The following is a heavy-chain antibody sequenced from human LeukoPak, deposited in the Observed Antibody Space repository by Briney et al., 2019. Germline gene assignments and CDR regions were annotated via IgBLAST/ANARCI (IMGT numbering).Heavy chain of an antibody. CDR1: GGSISGSSYY. V-gene: IGHV4-39*01. Sequence: KPSETLSLTCTVSGGSISGSSYYWGWIRQPPRKGLEWIASIYYSGTTYYNPSLKGRVTMSVDTSTNQLSLNLSSVTAADTAVYYCASDILSGYGAFDIWGQGTRVTVSS. CDR3: ASDILSGYGAFDI. D-gene: IGHD3-9*01. CDR2: IYYSGTT. J-gene: IGHJ3*02.